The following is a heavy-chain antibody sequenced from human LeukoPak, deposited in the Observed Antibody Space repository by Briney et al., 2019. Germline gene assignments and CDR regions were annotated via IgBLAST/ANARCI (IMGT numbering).Heavy chain of an antibody. CDR2: INHSGST. V-gene: IGHV4-34*01. Sequence: SETLSLTCAVYGGSFSGYYWSWIRQPPGKGLEWIGEINHSGSTNYNPSLKSRVTISVDTSKNQFSLKLSSVTAADTAVYYCARGPGRTARTGTTSFASRYYYYYMDVWGKGTTVTVSS. CDR1: GGSFSGYY. D-gene: IGHD1-7*01. J-gene: IGHJ6*03. CDR3: ARGPGRTARTGTTSFASRYYYYYMDV.